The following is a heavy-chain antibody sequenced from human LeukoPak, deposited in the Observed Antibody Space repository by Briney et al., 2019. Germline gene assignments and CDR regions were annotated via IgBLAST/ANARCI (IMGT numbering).Heavy chain of an antibody. CDR2: MDTSGST. CDR1: GHSISSGSYF. V-gene: IGHV4-61*02. Sequence: SQTLSLTCTVSGHSISSGSYFWTWIRQPAGKGLEWIGRMDTSGSTKYNPSLKSRVTISVDTSQNQFSLKFSSVAAADTAVYYCARGNPSLFGSSWYPFDYWGQGILVTVSS. D-gene: IGHD6-13*01. J-gene: IGHJ4*02. CDR3: ARGNPSLFGSSWYPFDY.